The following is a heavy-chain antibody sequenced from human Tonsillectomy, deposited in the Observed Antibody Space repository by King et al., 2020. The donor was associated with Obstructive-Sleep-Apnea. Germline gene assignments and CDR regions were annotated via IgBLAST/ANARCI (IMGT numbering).Heavy chain of an antibody. V-gene: IGHV3-43D*03. CDR3: TKSLEGYRGELYYYGMDV. D-gene: IGHD5-12*01. CDR2: ISWDGGST. Sequence: VQLVESGGVVVQAGGSLRLSCAASGFSFHDYAMHWVRQAPGKGLEWVSFISWDGGSTYYADSVKGRFTISRDNSKNSLFLQMDSLRTDDTALYYCTKSLEGYRGELYYYGMDVWGQGTTVTVS. J-gene: IGHJ6*02. CDR1: GFSFHDYA.